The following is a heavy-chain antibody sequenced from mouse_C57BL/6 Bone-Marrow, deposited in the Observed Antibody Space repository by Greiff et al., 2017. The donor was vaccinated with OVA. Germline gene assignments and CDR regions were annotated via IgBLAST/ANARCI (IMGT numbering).Heavy chain of an antibody. CDR3: VRHPSYYPWFAY. D-gene: IGHD2-10*01. CDR2: IRSKSNNYAT. CDR1: GFSFNTYA. J-gene: IGHJ3*01. V-gene: IGHV10-1*01. Sequence: EVQLVESGGGLVQPKGSLKLSCAASGFSFNTYAMNWVRQAPGKGLEWVARIRSKSNNYATYYADSVKDRFTISRDDSESMLYLQMNNLKTEDTAMYYCVRHPSYYPWFAYWGQGTLVTVSA.